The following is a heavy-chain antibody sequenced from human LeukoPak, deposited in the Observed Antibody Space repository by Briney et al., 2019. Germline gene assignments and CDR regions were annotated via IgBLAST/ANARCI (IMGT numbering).Heavy chain of an antibody. CDR2: IYTSGST. CDR3: ARLESELSVGYNWFDP. V-gene: IGHV4-4*07. CDR1: GGSISSYY. Sequence: PSETLSLTCTVSGGSISSYYWSWIRQPAGKGLEWIGRIYTSGSTNYNPSLKSRVTMSVDTSKSQFSLKLSSVTAADTAVYYCARLESELSVGYNWFDPWGQGTLVTVSS. D-gene: IGHD1-14*01. J-gene: IGHJ5*02.